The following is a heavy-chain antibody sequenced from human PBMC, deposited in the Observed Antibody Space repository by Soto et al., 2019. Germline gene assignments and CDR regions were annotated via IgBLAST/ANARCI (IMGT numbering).Heavy chain of an antibody. CDR3: ARGGSYWARRHYFDS. D-gene: IGHD2-8*02. Sequence: QVQLVQSGAEMKKPGASVKVSCKASGYPFTSYDINWVRQAAGQGPAWMGSVTPRNGDTAFAQKYQGRVTVTSNTSMSTVYMELSNLRSDDTAVYYCARGGSYWARRHYFDSWGQGTLVTVSS. J-gene: IGHJ4*02. CDR2: VTPRNGDT. V-gene: IGHV1-8*02. CDR1: GYPFTSYD.